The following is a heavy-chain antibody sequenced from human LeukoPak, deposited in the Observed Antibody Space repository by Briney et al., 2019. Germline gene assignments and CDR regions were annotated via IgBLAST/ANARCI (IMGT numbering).Heavy chain of an antibody. CDR2: ISGSGGST. J-gene: IGHJ6*02. CDR3: ARDPLRHIAAAIYYYYGMDV. D-gene: IGHD6-13*01. V-gene: IGHV3-23*01. Sequence: QPGGSLRLSCAASGFTFSSYAMSWVRQAPGKGLEWVSAISGSGGSTYYADSVKGRFTISRDNSKNTLYLQMNSLRAEDTAVYYCARDPLRHIAAAIYYYYGMDVWGQGTTVTVSS. CDR1: GFTFSSYA.